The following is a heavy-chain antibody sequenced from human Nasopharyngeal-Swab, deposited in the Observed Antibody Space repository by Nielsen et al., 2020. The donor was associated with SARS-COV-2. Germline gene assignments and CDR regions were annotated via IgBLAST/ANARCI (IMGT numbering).Heavy chain of an antibody. CDR2: ISGSGGST. J-gene: IGHJ4*02. CDR3: AKVTTVTDPDDY. Sequence: GESLKISCAASGFTFSSYAMSWVRQAPGKGLEWVSAISGSGGSTYYADSVKGRFTISRDNSKNTLYLQMNSLSAEDTAVYYCAKVTTVTDPDDYWGQGTLVTVSS. D-gene: IGHD4-17*01. V-gene: IGHV3-23*01. CDR1: GFTFSSYA.